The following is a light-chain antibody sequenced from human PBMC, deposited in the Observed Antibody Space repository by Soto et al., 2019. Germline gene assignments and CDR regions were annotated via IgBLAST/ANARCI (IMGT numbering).Light chain of an antibody. CDR3: QQYNSYPYT. CDR2: RAS. CDR1: QNINKW. V-gene: IGKV1-5*03. Sequence: DIQMTQSPSTLSASVGDRVTITCRASQNINKWLAWYQQKAGKAPRFLIYRASSLESGVPSRFSGSGSGTDFTLTISSLQPDDFAPYVGQQYNSYPYTFGQGTKLEIK. J-gene: IGKJ2*01.